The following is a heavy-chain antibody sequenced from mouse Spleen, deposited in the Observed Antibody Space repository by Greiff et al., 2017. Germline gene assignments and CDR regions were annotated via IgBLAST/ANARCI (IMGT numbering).Heavy chain of an antibody. J-gene: IGHJ3*01. Sequence: VQLQQPGAELVMPGASVKLSCKASGYTFTSYWMHWVKQRPGQGLEWIGEIDPSDSYTNYNQKFKGKATLTVDKSSSTAYMQLSSLTSEDSAVYYCFYGNYEGFAYWGQGTLVTVSA. CDR1: GYTFTSYW. CDR2: IDPSDSYT. CDR3: FYGNYEGFAY. V-gene: IGHV1-69*01. D-gene: IGHD2-1*01.